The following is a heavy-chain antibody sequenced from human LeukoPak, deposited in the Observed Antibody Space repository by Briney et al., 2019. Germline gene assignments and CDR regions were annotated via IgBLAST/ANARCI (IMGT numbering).Heavy chain of an antibody. CDR3: ACEVPDGFDI. CDR2: INQSGST. CDR1: GGSFSGYY. Sequence: SETLSLTCAVYGGSFSGYYWSWIRQPPGKGLEWIGEINQSGSTNYNPSLKSRVTISLDTSKNQFSLKLSSVTAADTAVYYCACEVPDGFDIWGQGTMVSVSS. V-gene: IGHV4-34*01. J-gene: IGHJ3*02.